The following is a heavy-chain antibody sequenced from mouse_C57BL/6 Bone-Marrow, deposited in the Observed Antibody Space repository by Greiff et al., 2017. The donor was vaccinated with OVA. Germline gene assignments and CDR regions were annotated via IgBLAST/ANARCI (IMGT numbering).Heavy chain of an antibody. V-gene: IGHV3-6*01. Sequence: DVQLQESGPGLVKPSQSLSPTCSVTGYSITSCYYWNWIRQFPGNKLEWMGYISYDGSNNYNPSPKNRIYITRDTYKHQYFLKLNSVTTEDTATYYCARPLGGSWFAYWGRGTLVTVAA. CDR2: ISYDGSN. CDR1: GYSITSCYY. D-gene: IGHD3-1*01. CDR3: ARPLGGSWFAY. J-gene: IGHJ3*01.